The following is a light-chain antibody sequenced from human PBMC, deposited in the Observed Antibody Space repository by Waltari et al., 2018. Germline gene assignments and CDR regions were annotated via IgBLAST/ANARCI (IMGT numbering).Light chain of an antibody. Sequence: SYELTQPPSVSVSPGQTASITCSGDKLGDKYVCWYQQRPGHSPEVVIYQDSLRPSGIPERFAGSNSGNTATLTMSGTQPVDDADYYCQAWDSGVVFGGGTKLTVL. J-gene: IGLJ3*02. CDR3: QAWDSGVV. CDR2: QDS. V-gene: IGLV3-1*01. CDR1: KLGDKY.